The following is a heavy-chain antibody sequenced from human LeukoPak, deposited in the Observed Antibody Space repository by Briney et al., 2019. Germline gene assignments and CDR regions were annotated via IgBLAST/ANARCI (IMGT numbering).Heavy chain of an antibody. D-gene: IGHD1-26*01. J-gene: IGHJ4*02. V-gene: IGHV4-39*01. CDR2: IYSSVST. CDR1: GGSISSNAYY. CDR3: AYSGSYGHLGY. Sequence: SETLSLTCTVSGGSISSNAYYWAWIRQPPGKGLEWIGSIYSSVSTYYDPSLKSRVTISVDTSKNQFSLRLSSVTAADTALYYCAYSGSYGHLGYWGQGIPVTVSS.